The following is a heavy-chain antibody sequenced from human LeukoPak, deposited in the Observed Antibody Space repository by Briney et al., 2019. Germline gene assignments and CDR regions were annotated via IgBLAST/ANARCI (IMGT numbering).Heavy chain of an antibody. V-gene: IGHV3-30*18. CDR2: ISYDGSNK. D-gene: IGHD6-13*01. CDR3: AKDARPRIAAAEAVAGTRVDFDY. J-gene: IGHJ4*02. Sequence: GGSLRLSCAASGFTFSSYGMHWVRQAPGKGLEWVAVISYDGSNKYYADSVKGRFTISRDNSKNTLYLQMNSLRAEDTAVYYCAKDARPRIAAAEAVAGTRVDFDYWGQGTLVTVSS. CDR1: GFTFSSYG.